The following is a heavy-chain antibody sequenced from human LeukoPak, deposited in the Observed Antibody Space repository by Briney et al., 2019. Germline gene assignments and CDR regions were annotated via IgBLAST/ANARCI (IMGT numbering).Heavy chain of an antibody. CDR1: GGSISSYY. Sequence: PSETLSLTCTVSGGSISSYYWTWIRQPPGKGLEWIGYIQYSGSTTYNPYNPSLKSRVTISADTSKNQFSLKLSSVTSADTAVYYCVRGGDYARMDYWGQGALVTVSS. CDR3: VRGGDYARMDY. V-gene: IGHV4-59*01. CDR2: IQYSGST. D-gene: IGHD4-17*01. J-gene: IGHJ4*02.